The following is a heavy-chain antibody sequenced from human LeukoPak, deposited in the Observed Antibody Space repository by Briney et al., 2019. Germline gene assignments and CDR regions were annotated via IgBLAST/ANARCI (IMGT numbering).Heavy chain of an antibody. J-gene: IGHJ3*02. D-gene: IGHD4-17*01. V-gene: IGHV4-4*07. Sequence: SETLSLTCTVSGGSISSYYWSWIRQPAGKGLEWIGRIYTSGSTNYNPSLKSRVTMSVGTSKKQFSLKLSSVTAADTAVYYCARDTVTTGSDAFDIWGQGTMVTVSS. CDR2: IYTSGST. CDR1: GGSISSYY. CDR3: ARDTVTTGSDAFDI.